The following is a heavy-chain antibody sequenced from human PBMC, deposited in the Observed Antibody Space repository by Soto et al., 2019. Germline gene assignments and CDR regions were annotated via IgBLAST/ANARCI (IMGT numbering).Heavy chain of an antibody. D-gene: IGHD3-22*01. V-gene: IGHV1-69*13. CDR1: GGTFSSYA. CDR2: TIPIFGTA. J-gene: IGHJ1*01. Sequence: SVKVSCKASGGTFSSYAISWVRQAPGQGLEWMGGTIPIFGTANYAQKFQGRVTITADESTSTAYMELSSLRSEDTAVYYCARVYDSSGYYLQYFQHWGQGTLVTVSS. CDR3: ARVYDSSGYYLQYFQH.